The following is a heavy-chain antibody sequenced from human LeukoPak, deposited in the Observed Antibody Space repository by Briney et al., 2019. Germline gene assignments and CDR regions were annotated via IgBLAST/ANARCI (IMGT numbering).Heavy chain of an antibody. D-gene: IGHD4-17*01. J-gene: IGHJ4*02. CDR1: GFTFSSYW. CDR2: IKQDGSEK. Sequence: GGSLRLSFAASGFTFSSYWMSWVRQAPGKGLEWVANIKQDGSEKYYVDSVKGRFTISRDNAKNSLYLQMNSLRAEGTAVYYCARDPDYGDYEWDYWGQGTLVTVSS. CDR3: ARDPDYGDYEWDY. V-gene: IGHV3-7*01.